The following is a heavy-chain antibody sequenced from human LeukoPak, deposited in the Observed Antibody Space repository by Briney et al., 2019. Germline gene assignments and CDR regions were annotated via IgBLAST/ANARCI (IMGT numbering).Heavy chain of an antibody. D-gene: IGHD6-13*01. CDR1: GDSVSSNSAA. CDR2: TYYRSKWYS. V-gene: IGHV6-1*01. CDR3: ARSIPATGNNFDF. Sequence: SQTLSLTCAISGDSVSSNSAAWNWIRQSPSRGLEWLGRTYYRSKWYSDYTVSVKSRITINADTSKNQFSLQLNPVTPEDTAVYYCARSIPATGNNFDFWGQGTLATVSS. J-gene: IGHJ4*02.